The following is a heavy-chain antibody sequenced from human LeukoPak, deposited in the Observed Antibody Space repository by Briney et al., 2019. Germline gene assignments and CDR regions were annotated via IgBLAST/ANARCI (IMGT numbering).Heavy chain of an antibody. CDR3: ARGGVRRGYYDY. CDR1: GFSFSNYW. CDR2: INEDGGEK. Sequence: GGSLRLSCAASGFSFSNYWMKWVCQDPGKGLEWVANINEDGGEKYYVDSVRGRFTISRDNAKNSLYLQMNSLRTEDTAIYYCARGGVRRGYYDYWGQGTLVTVSS. V-gene: IGHV3-7*01. J-gene: IGHJ4*02. D-gene: IGHD1-14*01.